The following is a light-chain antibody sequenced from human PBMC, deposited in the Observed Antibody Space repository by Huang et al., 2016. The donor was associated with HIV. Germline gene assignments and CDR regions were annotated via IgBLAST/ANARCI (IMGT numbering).Light chain of an antibody. J-gene: IGKJ1*01. CDR1: QSVSNY. CDR2: DAS. CDR3: HQRSSWT. Sequence: EIVLTQSPATLSLSPGERATLSCRASQSVSNYLAWYQQKPGQAPRRLIYDASNRATGIPARFSGSGSGTDFTLTISSLEPEDFALYYCHQRSSWTFGQGTKVEIK. V-gene: IGKV3-11*01.